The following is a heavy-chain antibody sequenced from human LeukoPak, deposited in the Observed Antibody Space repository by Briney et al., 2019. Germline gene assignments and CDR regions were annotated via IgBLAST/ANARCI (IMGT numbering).Heavy chain of an antibody. V-gene: IGHV4-61*01. Sequence: PSETLSLTCTVSGVSVSSSYYWSWIRQSPGKGLEWIGYIYYSGTTKYNPSLKSRVTISVDTSKNQFSLRLSSVTAADTAVYYCARAVVVAIHTAYYFDYWGQGTLVTVSS. D-gene: IGHD3-22*01. CDR3: ARAVVVAIHTAYYFDY. CDR2: IYYSGTT. CDR1: GVSVSSSYY. J-gene: IGHJ4*02.